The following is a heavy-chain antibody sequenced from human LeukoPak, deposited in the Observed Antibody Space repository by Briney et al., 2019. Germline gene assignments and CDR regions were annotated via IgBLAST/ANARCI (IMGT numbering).Heavy chain of an antibody. CDR1: GFTFSTYS. D-gene: IGHD3-9*01. CDR3: ARGYREAFDWCPMDV. V-gene: IGHV3-23*01. Sequence: GGSLRLSCAASGFTFSTYSMNWVRQAPGKGLEWVSAISGSGGSTYYADSVKGRFTISRDNSKNTLYLQMNSLRAEDTAVYYCARGYREAFDWCPMDVWGKGTTVTVSS. J-gene: IGHJ6*03. CDR2: ISGSGGST.